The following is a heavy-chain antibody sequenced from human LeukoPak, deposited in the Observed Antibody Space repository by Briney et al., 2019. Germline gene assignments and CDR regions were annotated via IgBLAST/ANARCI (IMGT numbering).Heavy chain of an antibody. CDR3: ASPSGYSSGWYLGAFDI. V-gene: IGHV1-69*04. Sequence: SVKVSCKASGGTFSSYAISWVRQAPGQGLEWMGRIIPILGIANYAQKFQGRVTITADKSTSTAYMELSSLRSEDTAVYYCASPSGYSSGWYLGAFDIWGQGTMVTVSS. CDR2: IIPILGIA. J-gene: IGHJ3*02. D-gene: IGHD6-19*01. CDR1: GGTFSSYA.